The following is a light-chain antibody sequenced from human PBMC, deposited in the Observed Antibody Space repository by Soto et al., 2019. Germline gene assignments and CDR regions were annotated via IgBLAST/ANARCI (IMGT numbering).Light chain of an antibody. V-gene: IGKV3-20*01. CDR3: QQYGGSRWT. CDR2: GAS. CDR1: PSVSSTY. J-gene: IGKJ1*01. Sequence: EIVLTQSPGTLSLSPGERATLSCRASPSVSSTYLAWYQQKPGQAPRLLIYGASNRATGIPDRFSGSGSGTDFTLTISRLEPEDCAVYYCQQYGGSRWTFGQGTRVDI.